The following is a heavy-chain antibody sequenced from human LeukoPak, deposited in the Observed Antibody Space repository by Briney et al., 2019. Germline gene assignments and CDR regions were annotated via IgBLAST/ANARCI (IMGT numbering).Heavy chain of an antibody. V-gene: IGHV1-46*01. CDR3: ARDAYSSSGYYMDV. J-gene: IGHJ6*03. CDR1: GYTFSTYY. Sequence: ASVKVSCKSSGYTFSTYYMHWVRQAPGQGREWMGIINPCGGSTSYAQKFQGRVTMTRDMSTSTVYMELSSLRSEDTAVYYCARDAYSSSGYYMDVWGKGTTVIVSS. D-gene: IGHD6-6*01. CDR2: INPCGGST.